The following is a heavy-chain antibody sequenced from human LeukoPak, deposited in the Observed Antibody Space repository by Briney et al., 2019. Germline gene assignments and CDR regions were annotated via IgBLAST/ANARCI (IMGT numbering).Heavy chain of an antibody. CDR2: ISSSGSTI. Sequence: GGSLRLSCAASGFTFSDYYMSWIRQAPGKGLEWVSYISSSGSTIYYADSVKSRFTISRDNSKNMLYLQMNSLRAEDTAVYYCAKDWGYGSGTYYPHWGQGTLVTVSS. CDR3: AKDWGYGSGTYYPH. CDR1: GFTFSDYY. J-gene: IGHJ4*02. D-gene: IGHD3-10*01. V-gene: IGHV3-11*01.